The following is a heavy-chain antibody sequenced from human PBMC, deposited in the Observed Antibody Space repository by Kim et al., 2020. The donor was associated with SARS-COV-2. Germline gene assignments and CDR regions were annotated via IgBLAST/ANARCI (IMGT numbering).Heavy chain of an antibody. CDR2: VNNGGNA. V-gene: IGHV3-23*01. D-gene: IGHD6-19*01. Sequence: GGSLRLSCAASGFTFSSRAMSWVRQAPGKGPEWVASVNNGGNAYYADSVKGRFTVSRVITRDTLYLQMNSLRAEDTALYFCAKDHPSSGWPAFDSWGQGTLVTVSS. CDR1: GFTFSSRA. CDR3: AKDHPSSGWPAFDS. J-gene: IGHJ4*02.